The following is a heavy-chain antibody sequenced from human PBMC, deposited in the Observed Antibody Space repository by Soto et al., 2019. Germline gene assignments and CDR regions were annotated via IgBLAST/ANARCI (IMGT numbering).Heavy chain of an antibody. CDR2: INHSGST. V-gene: IGHV4-34*01. CDR3: AREEQQLESFDP. Sequence: QVQLQQWGAGLLKPSETLSLTCAVYGGSFSGYYWSWIRQPPGEGLEWIGEINHSGSTNYNPSLKSRVTISVDTSKNQFSLKLSSVTAADTAVYYCAREEQQLESFDPWGQGTLVTVSS. CDR1: GGSFSGYY. J-gene: IGHJ5*02. D-gene: IGHD6-13*01.